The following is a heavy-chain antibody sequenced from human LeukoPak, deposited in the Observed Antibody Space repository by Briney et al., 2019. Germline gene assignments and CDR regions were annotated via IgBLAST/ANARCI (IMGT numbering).Heavy chain of an antibody. Sequence: GGSLRLSCAASGFTFSSYSMNWVRQAPGKGLEWVLSISSSSSYIYYADSVKGRFTISRDNAKNSLYLQMNSLRAEDTAVYYCARDRDSGWYYYWGQGTLVTVSS. CDR2: ISSSSSYI. CDR1: GFTFSSYS. CDR3: ARDRDSGWYYY. D-gene: IGHD6-19*01. J-gene: IGHJ4*02. V-gene: IGHV3-21*01.